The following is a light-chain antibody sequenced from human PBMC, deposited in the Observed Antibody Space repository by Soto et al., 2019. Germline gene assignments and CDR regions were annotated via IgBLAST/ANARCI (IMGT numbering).Light chain of an antibody. CDR1: QSVSSN. Sequence: EIVMTQSPATLSVSPGERATLSCRASQSVSSNLAWYQQKPGQAPRLLIYGASTRATSIPDRFSGSGSGADFTLTISRLEPEDFAVYYCQQYGSSPPRTFGQGTKVDIK. V-gene: IGKV3-20*01. J-gene: IGKJ1*01. CDR2: GAS. CDR3: QQYGSSPPRT.